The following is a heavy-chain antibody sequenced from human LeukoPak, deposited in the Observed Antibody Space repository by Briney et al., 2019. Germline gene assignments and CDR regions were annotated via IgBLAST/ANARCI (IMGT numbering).Heavy chain of an antibody. J-gene: IGHJ6*02. CDR3: ARDDYGDSHYYYYYGMDV. CDR1: GFTFSSYE. D-gene: IGHD4-17*01. Sequence: GGSLRLSCAASGFTFSSYEMNWVRQAPGKGLEWVSYISSSGSTIYYADSVKGRFTISRDNAKNSLYLQMNSLRAEDTAVYYCARDDYGDSHYYYYYGMDVWGQGTTVTVSS. V-gene: IGHV3-48*03. CDR2: ISSSGSTI.